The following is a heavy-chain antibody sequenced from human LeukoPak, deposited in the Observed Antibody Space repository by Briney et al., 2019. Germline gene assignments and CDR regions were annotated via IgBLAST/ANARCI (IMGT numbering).Heavy chain of an antibody. V-gene: IGHV4-59*01. CDR2: IYDSGST. CDR3: ARHATAGYSSTWSDY. Sequence: SETLSLTCAVSGGSISSYYWSWIRQPPGKGLEWIGYIYDSGSTNYNPSLKSRVTISVDTSKTQFSLKLTSVTAADTAVYYCARHATAGYSSTWSDYWGQGTLVTVSS. D-gene: IGHD6-13*01. CDR1: GGSISSYY. J-gene: IGHJ4*02.